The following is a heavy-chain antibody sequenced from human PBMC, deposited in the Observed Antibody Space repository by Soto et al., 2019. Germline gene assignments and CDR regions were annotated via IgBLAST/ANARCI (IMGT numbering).Heavy chain of an antibody. J-gene: IGHJ4*02. CDR2: ISGSGGST. CDR3: AQGREKSSSWYFLGYFDY. Sequence: GGSLRLSCAASGFTFSSYAMSWVRQAPGKGLEWVSAISGSGGSTYYADSVKGRFTISRDNSKNTLYLQMNSLRAEDTAVYYCAQGREKSSSWYFLGYFDYWGQGTLVTVSS. D-gene: IGHD6-13*01. CDR1: GFTFSSYA. V-gene: IGHV3-23*01.